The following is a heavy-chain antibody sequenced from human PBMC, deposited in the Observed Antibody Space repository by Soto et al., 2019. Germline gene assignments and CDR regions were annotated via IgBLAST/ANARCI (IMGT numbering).Heavy chain of an antibody. V-gene: IGHV3-23*01. J-gene: IGHJ1*01. CDR1: VFTCSNFD. CDR3: ATGTAAPAH. CDR2: ISTSGGTT. D-gene: IGHD6-13*01. Sequence: GGSLRLCCAASVFTCSNFDMSWVRQAPGKGLEWVSGISTSGGTTYYADSVKGRFTSSRDNSKNTLYLQMTSLRAEDTAVYYCATGTAAPAHWGQGTLVTVSS.